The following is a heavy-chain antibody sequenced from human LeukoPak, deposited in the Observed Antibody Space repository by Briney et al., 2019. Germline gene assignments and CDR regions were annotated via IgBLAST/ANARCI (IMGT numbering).Heavy chain of an antibody. J-gene: IGHJ4*02. D-gene: IGHD6-19*01. CDR3: AVGYSSGWFNFDF. CDR1: GGTFVSYA. V-gene: IGHV1-69*13. Sequence: SVKVSCTASGGTFVSYAISWVRQAPGQGLEWMGGIISIFDTAKYAPKFQGRVTITADESTSTTHMELSSLRSGDTAVYYCAVGYSSGWFNFDFWGQGTLVTVSS. CDR2: IISIFDTA.